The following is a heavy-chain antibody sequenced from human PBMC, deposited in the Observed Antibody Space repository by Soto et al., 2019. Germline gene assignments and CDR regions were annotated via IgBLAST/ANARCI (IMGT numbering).Heavy chain of an antibody. D-gene: IGHD5-12*01. CDR2: IYYSGST. CDR1: EGSISSYY. J-gene: IGHJ4*02. CDR3: ARGGGYGYGIDY. Sequence: SETLSLTSTVSEGSISSYYWSWIRQPPGKGLEWIGDIYYSGSTNYNPSLKSRVTISVDTSKNQFSLKLNSVTAADTAVYYCARGGGYGYGIDYWGQGTLVTVSS. V-gene: IGHV4-59*12.